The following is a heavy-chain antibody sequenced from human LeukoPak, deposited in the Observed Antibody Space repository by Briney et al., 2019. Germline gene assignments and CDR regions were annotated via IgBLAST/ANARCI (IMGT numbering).Heavy chain of an antibody. J-gene: IGHJ5*02. D-gene: IGHD2-2*01. CDR2: IYQSGST. V-gene: IGHV4-38-2*01. CDR3: ARPHLLLGSTGGFDP. Sequence: SETLSLTCAVSGYSICSGYYWGWIRQPPGKGLEWIGSIYQSGSTYYNPSLKSRVTISVDTSKNQFSLKLSSVTAADTTVYYCARPHLLLGSTGGFDPWGQGTLVTVSS. CDR1: GYSICSGYY.